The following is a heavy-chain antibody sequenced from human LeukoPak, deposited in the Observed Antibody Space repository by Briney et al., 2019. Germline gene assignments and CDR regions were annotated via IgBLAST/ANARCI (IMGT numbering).Heavy chain of an antibody. D-gene: IGHD3-9*01. CDR3: ARDSLGYDILTGYYRFANYFDY. CDR1: GYTFTGYY. J-gene: IGHJ4*02. Sequence: GASVKVSCKASGYTFTGYYMHWVRQAPGQGLEWIGWINPNSGGTNYAQKFQGRVTMTRDTSISTAYMELSRLRSDDTAVYYCARDSLGYDILTGYYRFANYFDYWGQGTLVTVSS. V-gene: IGHV1-2*02. CDR2: INPNSGGT.